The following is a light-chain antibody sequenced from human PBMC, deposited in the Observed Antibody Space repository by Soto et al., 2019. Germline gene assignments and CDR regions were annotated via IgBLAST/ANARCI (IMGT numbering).Light chain of an antibody. V-gene: IGKV1-39*01. CDR3: QQSYSTPPT. CDR1: QSISSY. CDR2: AAS. J-gene: IGKJ1*01. Sequence: DIQMTQSPSSLSASVGDRVTITCRASQSISSYLNWYQQKPGKAPKLLIYAASSSQSGVPSRFSGSASGTDFTLTISSLQPEDFATYYCQQSYSTPPTFGQGTKVDIK.